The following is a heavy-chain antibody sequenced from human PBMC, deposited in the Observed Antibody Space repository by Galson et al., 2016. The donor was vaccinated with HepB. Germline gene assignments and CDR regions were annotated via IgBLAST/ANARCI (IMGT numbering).Heavy chain of an antibody. CDR1: GRALTELS. CDR3: ATPAGFVEWLSEDPLDS. CDR2: FDPEDGET. D-gene: IGHD5-12*01. Sequence: SVKVSCKVSGRALTELSMHWLRQAPGKGLELMGGFDPEDGETKYAQKFQGRVTMTEDTSTDTAYMELRRLTFEDSAVYYCATPAGFVEWLSEDPLDSWGQGTLVIVSS. V-gene: IGHV1-24*01. J-gene: IGHJ3*02.